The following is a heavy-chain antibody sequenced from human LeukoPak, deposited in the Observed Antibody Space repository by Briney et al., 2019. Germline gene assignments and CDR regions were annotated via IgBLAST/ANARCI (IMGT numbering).Heavy chain of an antibody. CDR1: CGSISSGSYY. CDR3: ARDHRITMSDL. V-gene: IGHV4-61*02. Sequence: SETLSPTCTVSCGSISSGSYYWSWIRQPAGKGLEWIGRIYTSGSTNYNPSLKRRVTISVDTSKNQFSLKLSSMVAADTTVYYCARDHRITMSDLWAQGTVVSVSS. CDR2: IYTSGST. D-gene: IGHD3-10*02. J-gene: IGHJ5*02.